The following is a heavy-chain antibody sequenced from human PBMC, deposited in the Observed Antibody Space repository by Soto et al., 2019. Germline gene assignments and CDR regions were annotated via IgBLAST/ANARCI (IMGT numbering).Heavy chain of an antibody. D-gene: IGHD2-8*01. V-gene: IGHV1-18*04. J-gene: IGHJ4*02. CDR3: AGVGNNGWPLEYDY. CDR2: IGGYNGDS. CDR1: GYTFTTYG. Sequence: QPQLVQSGAEVRKPGASVNVSCKASGYTFTTYGISWVRQAPGQGLEWMGWIGGYNGDSHNAQKFQGRLTMTRDTSTKTAYMELRSLIPDDTAVYYCAGVGNNGWPLEYDYGGQGTLVIVSS.